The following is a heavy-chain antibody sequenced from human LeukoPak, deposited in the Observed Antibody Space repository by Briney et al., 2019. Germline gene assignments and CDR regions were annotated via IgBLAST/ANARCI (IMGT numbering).Heavy chain of an antibody. D-gene: IGHD2-15*01. CDR3: ARGAASIDY. Sequence: NPSETLSLTCTVSGGSISSYYWSWIRQPPGKGLEWIGYIYYRGTTNYIPSLKSRVTISVDTSKNQFSLKLSSVTAADTAVYYCARGAASIDYWGQGTLVTVSS. CDR2: IYYRGTT. V-gene: IGHV4-59*13. CDR1: GGSISSYY. J-gene: IGHJ4*02.